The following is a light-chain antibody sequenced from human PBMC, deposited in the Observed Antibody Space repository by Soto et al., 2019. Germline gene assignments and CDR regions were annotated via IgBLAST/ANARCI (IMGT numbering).Light chain of an antibody. V-gene: IGKV1-39*01. CDR1: QSIRNY. Sequence: DIQMTQSPSSLSASVGDRVTISCRASQSIRNYVSWYQQKPGTAPQLLIRAASTLQSGVPSRCSGSGSGTDFTLTISSLQIEDFATYFCQQTDSTPQTFGQGTNVEI. CDR2: AAS. J-gene: IGKJ1*01. CDR3: QQTDSTPQT.